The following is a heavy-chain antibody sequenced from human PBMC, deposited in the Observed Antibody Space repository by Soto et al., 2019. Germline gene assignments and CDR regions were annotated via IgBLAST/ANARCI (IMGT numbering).Heavy chain of an antibody. CDR2: ISSSSSYI. Sequence: GGSLRLSCAASGFTFSSYSMNWVRQAPGKGLEWVSSISSSSSYIYYADSVKGRFTISRDNAKNSLYLQMNSLRAEDTAVYYCVIFFILTCYYISDYLDYWGQGTLVTFPS. CDR3: VIFFILTCYYISDYLDY. J-gene: IGHJ4*02. CDR1: GFTFSSYS. D-gene: IGHD3-9*01. V-gene: IGHV3-21*01.